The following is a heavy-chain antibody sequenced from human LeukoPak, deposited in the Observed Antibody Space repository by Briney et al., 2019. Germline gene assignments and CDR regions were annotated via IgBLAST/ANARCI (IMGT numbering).Heavy chain of an antibody. J-gene: IGHJ4*02. CDR3: ASLDIVLMVSS. D-gene: IGHD2-8*01. CDR1: GYSLSSGYY. Sequence: SETLSLTCTVSGYSLSSGYYWGWIRQPPGKGLEWIGSIYHSGSTYYNPSLKSRVTISVDTSKNQFSLKLSSVTAADTAVYYCASLDIVLMVSSWGQGTLVTVSS. V-gene: IGHV4-38-2*02. CDR2: IYHSGST.